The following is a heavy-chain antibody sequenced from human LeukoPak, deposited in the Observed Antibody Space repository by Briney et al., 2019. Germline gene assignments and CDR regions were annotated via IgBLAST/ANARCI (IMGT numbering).Heavy chain of an antibody. J-gene: IGHJ6*02. CDR2: ISYDGSNK. Sequence: GGSLRLSCAASGFTFSSYAMHWVRQAPGKGLEWVAVISYDGSNKYYPDSVKGRFTISRDNSKNTLYLQMNSLRAEDTAVYYCARDYYGSGSYYFYYYYYGMDVWGQGTTVTVSS. V-gene: IGHV3-30*04. CDR1: GFTFSSYA. D-gene: IGHD3-10*01. CDR3: ARDYYGSGSYYFYYYYYGMDV.